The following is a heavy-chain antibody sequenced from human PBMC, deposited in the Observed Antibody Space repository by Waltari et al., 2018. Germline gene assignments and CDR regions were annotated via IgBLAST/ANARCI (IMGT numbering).Heavy chain of an antibody. CDR3: ARSGNYDILTGYSPDAFDV. Sequence: QVQLQESGPGLVKPSETLSLTCSVSGDSISISSFYWCWIRQPPGKGLEWIGTIDSTATIYYNRSLNRAVTISENTSKNQVSLRLRSVTAADTAVYYCARSGNYDILTGYSPDAFDVWGQGTMVTVSS. CDR2: IDSTATI. D-gene: IGHD3-9*01. CDR1: GDSISISSFY. J-gene: IGHJ3*01. V-gene: IGHV4-39*01.